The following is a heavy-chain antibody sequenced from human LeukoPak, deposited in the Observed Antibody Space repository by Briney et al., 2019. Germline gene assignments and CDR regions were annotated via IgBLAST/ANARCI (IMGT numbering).Heavy chain of an antibody. CDR3: ARDLRPLDYYYYMDV. Sequence: GGSLRLSCAASGFTFSSYAMLWVRQAPGKGLEWVAVISYDGSNKYYADSVKGGLTISRDNSKNTLYLQMNSLRAEDTAVYYCARDLRPLDYYYYMDVWGKGTTVTVSS. CDR1: GFTFSSYA. CDR2: ISYDGSNK. J-gene: IGHJ6*03. D-gene: IGHD6-13*01. V-gene: IGHV3-30*01.